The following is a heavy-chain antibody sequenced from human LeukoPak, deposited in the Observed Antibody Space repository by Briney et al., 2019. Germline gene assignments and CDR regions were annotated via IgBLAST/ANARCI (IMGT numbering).Heavy chain of an antibody. D-gene: IGHD6-19*01. V-gene: IGHV4-39*01. CDR2: IYYSGST. CDR3: ARHGGTSVWYGKAFDI. Sequence: KPSETLSLTCTVSGGSISSSSYYWGWIRQPPGKGLEWIGSIYYSGSTYYNPSLKSRVTISLDMSKNQFSLKLSSVTAADTAIYYCARHGGTSVWYGKAFDIWGQGTMVTVSS. CDR1: GGSISSSSYY. J-gene: IGHJ3*02.